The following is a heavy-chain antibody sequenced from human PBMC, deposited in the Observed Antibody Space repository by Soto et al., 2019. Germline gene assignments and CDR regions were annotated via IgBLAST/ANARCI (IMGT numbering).Heavy chain of an antibody. CDR3: ARARILLRGGLDH. V-gene: IGHV4-39*01. CDR2: IYYRGRT. Sequence: SDTLSLASTVSGGSLSRSSYYWGWIRQPPGKGLEWIGSIYYRGRTYYNPSLKSRVTISVDTSKNQYSLKLSSVTAADTAVYYCARARILLRGGLDHWGQGTLVTVCS. J-gene: IGHJ4*02. D-gene: IGHD2-15*01. CDR1: GGSLSRSSYY.